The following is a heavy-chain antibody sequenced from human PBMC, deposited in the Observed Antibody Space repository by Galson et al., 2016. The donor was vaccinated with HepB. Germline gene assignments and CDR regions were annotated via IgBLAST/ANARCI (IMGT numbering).Heavy chain of an antibody. J-gene: IGHJ4*02. CDR3: AKTYGDYHIGQWDY. CDR2: VHYDGDAT. V-gene: IGHV3-23*01. CDR1: GFTFSNYP. Sequence: SLRLSCAASGFTFSNYPMSWVRQAAGKGLEWVSSVHYDGDATYYSDSVKGRFTIFRDQSKNTVYLQMNSLRVEDTAVYYCAKTYGDYHIGQWDYCSQGTLV. D-gene: IGHD4-17*01.